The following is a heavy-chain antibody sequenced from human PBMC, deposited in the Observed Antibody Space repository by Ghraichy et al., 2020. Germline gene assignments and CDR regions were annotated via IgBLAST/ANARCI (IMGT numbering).Heavy chain of an antibody. Sequence: GGFLRLSCAASGFTVSSNYMSWVRQAPGKGLEWVSVIYSGGSTYYADSVKGRFTISRDNSKNTLYLQMNSLRAEDTAVYYCARGPITFGGVIPAYWGQGTLVTVSS. V-gene: IGHV3-66*01. CDR3: ARGPITFGGVIPAY. CDR1: GFTVSSNY. D-gene: IGHD3-16*02. J-gene: IGHJ4*02. CDR2: IYSGGST.